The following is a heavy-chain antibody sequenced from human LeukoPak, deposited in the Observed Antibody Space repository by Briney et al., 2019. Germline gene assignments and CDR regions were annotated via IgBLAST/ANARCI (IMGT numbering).Heavy chain of an antibody. CDR2: IYYSGST. Sequence: SQTLSLTCTVSGGSISNGGYYWSWIRQHPGKGLEWIGHIYYSGSTYYNPSLKSRVTISVDTSKNQFSLKLSSVTAADTAVYYCARLTTVTKGLDYWGQGTLVTVSS. J-gene: IGHJ4*02. CDR3: ARLTTVTKGLDY. D-gene: IGHD4-17*01. CDR1: GGSISNGGYY. V-gene: IGHV4-31*03.